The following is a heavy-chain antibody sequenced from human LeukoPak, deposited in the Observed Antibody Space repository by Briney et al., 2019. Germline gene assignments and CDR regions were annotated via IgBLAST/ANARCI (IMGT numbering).Heavy chain of an antibody. V-gene: IGHV4-38-2*02. CDR2: IYPSGSTIYPSGTT. Sequence: SVTLSLTCTVSGYSISSGYYWGWIRQPAGQGLEWIGRIYPSGSTIYPSGTTHYNPSLKSRVTISVDTSKNQFSLKVDSVTAADAAVYFCARGTGTTNFDYWGQGTQVTVSS. J-gene: IGHJ4*02. CDR1: GYSISSGYY. CDR3: ARGTGTTNFDY. D-gene: IGHD1-1*01.